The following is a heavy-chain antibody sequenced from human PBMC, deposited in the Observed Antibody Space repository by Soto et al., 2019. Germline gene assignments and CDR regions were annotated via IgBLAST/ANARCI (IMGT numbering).Heavy chain of an antibody. CDR1: GFTFDDYA. J-gene: IGHJ5*02. D-gene: IGHD3-10*01. V-gene: IGHV3-9*01. Sequence: PGGSLRLSCASSGFTFDDYAMHWVRQAPGKGLEWVSGISWNSGNIGYADSVKGRFTISRDNAKNSLYLQMNSLRAEDTALYYCAKDRVVRGVTFWFDPWGQGTLVTVSS. CDR3: AKDRVVRGVTFWFDP. CDR2: ISWNSGNI.